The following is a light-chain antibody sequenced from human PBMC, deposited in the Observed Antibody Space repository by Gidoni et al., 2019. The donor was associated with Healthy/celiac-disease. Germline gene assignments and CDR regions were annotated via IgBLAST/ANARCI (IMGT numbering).Light chain of an antibody. CDR2: GAS. CDR3: QQYGSSPPMYT. Sequence: EIXXTQSPGTLSLSPGERATLSCRASQSVSSSYLAWYQQKPGQAPRLLIYGASSRATGIPDRFSGSGSGTDFTLTISRLEPEDFAVYYCQQYGSSPPMYTFGQGTKLEIK. J-gene: IGKJ2*01. V-gene: IGKV3-20*01. CDR1: QSVSSSY.